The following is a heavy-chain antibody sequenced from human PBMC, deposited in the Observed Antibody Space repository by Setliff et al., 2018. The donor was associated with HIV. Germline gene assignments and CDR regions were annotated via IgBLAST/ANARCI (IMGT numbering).Heavy chain of an antibody. J-gene: IGHJ4*02. CDR3: TRHAPSGELYYVDS. V-gene: IGHV4-4*07. CDR1: GGSISSYY. D-gene: IGHD3-10*01. Sequence: SETLSLTCTVSGGSISSYYWSWIRQPAGKGLEWIGRVHTSGSTIYNPSLESRVSISVDTSKNQFSLKLNSVTAADTALYYCTRHAPSGELYYVDSWGQGILVTVSS. CDR2: VHTSGST.